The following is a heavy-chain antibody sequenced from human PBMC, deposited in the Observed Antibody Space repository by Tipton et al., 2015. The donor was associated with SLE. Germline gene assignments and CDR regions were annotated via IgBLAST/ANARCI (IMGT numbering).Heavy chain of an antibody. Sequence: GSLRLSCAASGFTFSSYEMNWVRQAPGKGLEWVSYISSSGSTIYYADSVKGRFTISRDNSKNTLYLQMNSLRAEDTAVYYCAKVEDYIAAAGSFDYWGQGTLVTVSS. CDR3: AKVEDYIAAAGSFDY. D-gene: IGHD6-13*01. V-gene: IGHV3-48*03. CDR2: ISSSGSTI. J-gene: IGHJ4*02. CDR1: GFTFSSYE.